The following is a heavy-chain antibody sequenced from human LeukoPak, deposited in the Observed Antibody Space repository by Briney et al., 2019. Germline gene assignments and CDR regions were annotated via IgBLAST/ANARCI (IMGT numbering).Heavy chain of an antibody. J-gene: IGHJ4*02. CDR2: ISSSSSYI. Sequence: PGGSLRLSCAASGFTFSSYSMNWVRQAPGKGLEWVSSISSSSSYIYYADSVKGRFTISRDNAKNSLYLQMNSLRAEDTAVYYCARGGNWNYLFDYWGQGTLVTVSS. V-gene: IGHV3-21*01. D-gene: IGHD1-7*01. CDR1: GFTFSSYS. CDR3: ARGGNWNYLFDY.